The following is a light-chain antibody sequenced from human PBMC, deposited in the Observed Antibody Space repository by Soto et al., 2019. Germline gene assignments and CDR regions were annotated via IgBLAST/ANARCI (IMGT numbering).Light chain of an antibody. Sequence: DFPASSLAQRATISCKSSQSVLYSSNNKNYLTWYQQKPGQPPEVLIYWASTRESGVPDRFTGSGSGTDFTLTIINLQAEDGVGYCCEQYDSFPLTFGGGARV. J-gene: IGKJ4*01. CDR3: EQYDSFPLT. CDR2: WAS. V-gene: IGKV4-1*01. CDR1: QSVLYSSNNKNY.